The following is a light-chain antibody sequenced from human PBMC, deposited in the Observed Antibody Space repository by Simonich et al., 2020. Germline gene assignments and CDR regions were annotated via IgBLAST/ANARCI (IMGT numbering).Light chain of an antibody. CDR1: ALPKKY. CDR2: EDS. Sequence: SYELTQPPSVSVSPGQTARITCSGDALPKKYSYWSQKKSGQAPVMVIYEDSKRPYGIPERFSGSSSGTMATLTISGAQVEDEADYYCYSTDSSGNHRVFGGGTKLTVL. V-gene: IGLV3-10*01. J-gene: IGLJ3*02. CDR3: YSTDSSGNHRV.